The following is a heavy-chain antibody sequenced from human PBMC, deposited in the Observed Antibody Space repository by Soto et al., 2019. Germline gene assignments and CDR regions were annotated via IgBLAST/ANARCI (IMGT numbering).Heavy chain of an antibody. J-gene: IGHJ4*02. D-gene: IGHD6-19*01. CDR2: LAVPYTGAQT. CDR3: AKDWGRIAVAGWTD. CDR1: GFNFGNFA. V-gene: IGHV3-23*01. Sequence: HPGGSLRLSCTASGFNFGNFAMGWARQAPGKGLEWLSSLAVPYTGAQTYYADSVAGRLTVSRDDSKNTLYLELNSLRAEDTAVYYCAKDWGRIAVAGWTDWGPGTQVTVSS.